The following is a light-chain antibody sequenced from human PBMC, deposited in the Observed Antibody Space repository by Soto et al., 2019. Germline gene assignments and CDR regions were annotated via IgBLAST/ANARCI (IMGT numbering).Light chain of an antibody. Sequence: EFVLTQSPGTLSLSRGERATLSCRASQTVRNNYLAWYQQNPGQAPRLLIYDASSRATGIPDRFSGGGSGTDFTLTISRLEPEDFAVYYCQQFSSYPLTFGGGTKVDIK. J-gene: IGKJ4*01. V-gene: IGKV3-20*01. CDR1: QTVRNNY. CDR3: QQFSSYPLT. CDR2: DAS.